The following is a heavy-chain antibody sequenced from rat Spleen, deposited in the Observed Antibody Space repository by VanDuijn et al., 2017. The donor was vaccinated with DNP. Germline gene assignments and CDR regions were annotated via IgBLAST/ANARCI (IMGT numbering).Heavy chain of an antibody. CDR2: INSAGTT. CDR1: SYSITSSYR. CDR3: ARWAGYNPPYAMDA. J-gene: IGHJ4*01. D-gene: IGHD1-4*01. V-gene: IGHV3-3*01. Sequence: EVQLQESGPGLVKPSQSLSLICSVTSYSITSSYRWSWIRKFPGNKLEWMGSINSAGTTKYNPSLKSRISITRDTSKNQLFLQVNSVTTKDTATYHCARWAGYNPPYAMDAWGQGTSVTVSS.